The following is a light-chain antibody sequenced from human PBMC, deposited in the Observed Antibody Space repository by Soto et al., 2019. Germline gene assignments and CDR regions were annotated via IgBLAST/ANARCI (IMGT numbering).Light chain of an antibody. Sequence: DIQMTQSPSSLSASVGDRVTITCRASQGIRDALGWYQQKPGKVPKRLIYSASSLQNGAPSRFSGSGSDTVFTLTISSLQPEDFATYFCLQHSDSPFTFGQGTRLEI. V-gene: IGKV1-17*01. CDR1: QGIRDA. CDR2: SAS. CDR3: LQHSDSPFT. J-gene: IGKJ2*01.